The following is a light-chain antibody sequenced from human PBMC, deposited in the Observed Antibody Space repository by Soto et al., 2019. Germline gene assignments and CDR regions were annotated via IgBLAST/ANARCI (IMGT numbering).Light chain of an antibody. CDR2: EVN. CDR3: SSKTSSRTPFV. J-gene: IGLJ1*01. Sequence: QSVLIQTASVSGSPGQSITISCTGTSSDVGGYNYVSWYQQHPGNAPRLMIYEVNNRPSGVPNRFSGSKSGNTASLTISGLQAEDEADYYCSSKTSSRTPFVFGTGTKVTVL. V-gene: IGLV2-14*01. CDR1: SSDVGGYNY.